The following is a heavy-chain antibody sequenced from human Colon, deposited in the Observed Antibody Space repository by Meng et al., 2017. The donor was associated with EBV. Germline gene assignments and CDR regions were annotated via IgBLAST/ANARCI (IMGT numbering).Heavy chain of an antibody. V-gene: IGHV4-30-4*01. CDR3: ARAEYYNWFDP. J-gene: IGHJ5*02. Sequence: QVQVQASGPGLVTPSQTLSLTCTVSGGSMSSGDYFWNWIRQPPGKGLEWIGYIYYSGNTYYNPSLKSRVTISIDTSKNQFSLKLSSVTAADTAVYYCARAEYYNWFDPWGQGTLVTVSA. D-gene: IGHD1-14*01. CDR2: IYYSGNT. CDR1: GGSMSSGDYF.